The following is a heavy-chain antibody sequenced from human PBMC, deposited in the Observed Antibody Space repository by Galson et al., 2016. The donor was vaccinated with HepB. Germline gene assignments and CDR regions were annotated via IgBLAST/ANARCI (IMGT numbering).Heavy chain of an antibody. Sequence: SLRLSCAASEFTFSSYAMAWVRQAPGKGLXXVSXXXHXXXTTYYADSVKGRLTASRDNSKNTLYLQMSSLRAEDTAVYYCAKDLWVRQQLAYYFDYWGQGTLVTVSS. CDR2: XXHXXXTT. CDR3: AKDLWVRQQLAYYFDY. V-gene: IGHV3-23*01. D-gene: IGHD6-13*01. J-gene: IGHJ4*02. CDR1: EFTFSSYA.